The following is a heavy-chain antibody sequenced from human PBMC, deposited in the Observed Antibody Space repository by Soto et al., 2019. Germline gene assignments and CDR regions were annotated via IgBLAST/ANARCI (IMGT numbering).Heavy chain of an antibody. CDR3: AAPRDEYGSGVSWFTYGMDI. V-gene: IGHV3-23*01. D-gene: IGHD3-10*01. Sequence: WGALRLSGLPSGFTFSDLAMTWVRHVPVRGVEGVASLDGAGDSTYYAESVRGRFSISRDNSQNTLFLQMKRLTVDDTAIYYCAAPRDEYGSGVSWFTYGMDIWGQGTTVTVSS. CDR1: GFTFSDLA. J-gene: IGHJ6*02. CDR2: LDGAGDST.